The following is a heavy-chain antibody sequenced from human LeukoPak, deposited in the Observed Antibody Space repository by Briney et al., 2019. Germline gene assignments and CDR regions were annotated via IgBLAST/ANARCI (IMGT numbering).Heavy chain of an antibody. Sequence: SETLSLTCTVSGGSISSSSYYWGWIRQPPGKGLEWIGSNYYSGSTYYNPSLKSRVTISVDTSKNQFSLKLSSVTAADTAVYYCASPYDFGGYWGQGTLVTVSS. J-gene: IGHJ4*02. CDR2: NYYSGST. CDR1: GGSISSSSYY. D-gene: IGHD3-3*01. CDR3: ASPYDFGGY. V-gene: IGHV4-39*01.